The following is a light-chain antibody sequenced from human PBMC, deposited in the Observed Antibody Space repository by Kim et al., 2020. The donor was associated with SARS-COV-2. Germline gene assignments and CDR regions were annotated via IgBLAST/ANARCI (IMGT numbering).Light chain of an antibody. CDR1: QDIGTW. Sequence: ASVGDRVTINCRASQDIGTWLAWYQQKPDKAPKSLIRAASSLQSGVPSRFSGSGSGTDFTLTISSLQPEDFATYYCQQYTSYPLTFGGGTKVDIK. CDR2: AAS. J-gene: IGKJ4*01. CDR3: QQYTSYPLT. V-gene: IGKV1D-16*01.